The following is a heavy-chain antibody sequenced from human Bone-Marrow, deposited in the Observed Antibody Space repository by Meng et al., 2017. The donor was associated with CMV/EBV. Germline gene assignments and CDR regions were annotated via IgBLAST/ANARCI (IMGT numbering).Heavy chain of an antibody. Sequence: GESLKISCAATGFTFSNYAMSWVRQAPGKGLEWVSLIHGDGRVHINADSAKGRFTISRDNSKNSSYLQMSGLRADDTAVYYCARDRCGTNGCHNDADIWGQGTMATVSS. CDR2: IHGDGRVH. D-gene: IGHD2-8*01. V-gene: IGHV3-74*01. CDR3: ARDRCGTNGCHNDADI. J-gene: IGHJ3*02. CDR1: GFTFSNYA.